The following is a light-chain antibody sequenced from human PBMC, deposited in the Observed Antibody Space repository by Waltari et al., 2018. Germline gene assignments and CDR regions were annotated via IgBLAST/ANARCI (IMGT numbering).Light chain of an antibody. CDR3: CSYAGSYTWV. J-gene: IGLJ3*02. Sequence: QSAPTQPRSVSGSPGQSVTISCTGTSSDVGGYNYVSWYQQHPGKAPKVMIYDVSKRPSGVPDRLSGSKSGHTASLTISGLQAEDEADYYCCSYAGSYTWVFGGGTKLTVL. CDR1: SSDVGGYNY. CDR2: DVS. V-gene: IGLV2-11*01.